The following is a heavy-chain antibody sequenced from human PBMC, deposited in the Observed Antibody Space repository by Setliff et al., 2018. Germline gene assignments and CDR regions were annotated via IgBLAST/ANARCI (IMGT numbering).Heavy chain of an antibody. CDR1: GDSFSDYY. CDR2: IYHNGNT. D-gene: IGHD5-18*01. V-gene: IGHV4-59*01. J-gene: IGHJ6*02. Sequence: PSETLSLTCAVYGDSFSDYYWSWIRQPPGKGLEWIGYIYHNGNTNFNPSRRIRVNMSVDTSNNQFVLNLKSVTAADTAVYYCARDRTAYSYGLDVWGQGTTVTVSS. CDR3: ARDRTAYSYGLDV.